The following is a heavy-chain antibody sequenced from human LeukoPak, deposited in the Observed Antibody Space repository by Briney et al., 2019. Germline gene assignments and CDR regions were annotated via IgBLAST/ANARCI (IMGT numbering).Heavy chain of an antibody. CDR3: ARDARGVCFDY. CDR2: ISSSSYI. J-gene: IGHJ4*02. D-gene: IGHD2-8*01. V-gene: IGHV3-21*01. CDR1: GFTFSSYS. Sequence: GGSLRLSCAASGFTFSSYSMNWVRQAPGKGLEWVSSISSSSYIYYADSVKGRFTISRDNAKNSLYLQMNSLRAEDTAVYYCARDARGVCFDYWGQGTLVTVSS.